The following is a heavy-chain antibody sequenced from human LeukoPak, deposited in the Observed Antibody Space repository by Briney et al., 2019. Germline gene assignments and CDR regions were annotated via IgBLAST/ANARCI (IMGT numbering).Heavy chain of an antibody. D-gene: IGHD6-13*01. CDR3: ERFGNSQQLAGAFFP. V-gene: IGHV3-43*01. Sequence: PGGSLRLSCIVSGFSLVDYTIHWVRQPPGKGLEWVSVLSWDGDASYYSDSVKGRFTLSRDNSQNSLYLQMDSLRTDDTALYYCERFGNSQQLAGAFFPWGGGPLVPVS. CDR2: LSWDGDAS. J-gene: IGHJ5*02. CDR1: GFSLVDYT.